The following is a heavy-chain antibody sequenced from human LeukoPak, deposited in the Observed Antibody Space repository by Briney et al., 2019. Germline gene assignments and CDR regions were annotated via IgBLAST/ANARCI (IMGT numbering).Heavy chain of an antibody. CDR2: INPSDDST. Sequence: ASVKVSCKASGYTFTSYYMHWVRQAPGQGLEWMGIINPSDDSTTYAQKFQGRVTMTRDTSTSTVYMDLSSLTSEDTAVYYCARAYCGGDCYSLYFQHWGQGTLVTVSS. J-gene: IGHJ1*01. D-gene: IGHD2-21*02. V-gene: IGHV1-46*01. CDR1: GYTFTSYY. CDR3: ARAYCGGDCYSLYFQH.